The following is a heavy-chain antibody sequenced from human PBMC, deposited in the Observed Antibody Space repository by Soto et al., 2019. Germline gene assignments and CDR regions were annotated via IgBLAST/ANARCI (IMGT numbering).Heavy chain of an antibody. J-gene: IGHJ4*02. Sequence: PGVSLRLSCAASGFTFSSYWMSWVRQSPGKGRELVANIKQDGSEKYYVDSVKGRFTISRDNAKNSLYLQMNSRRAEDTDVYYCASHAVSLSFGELPLQESYFDYWGPGTLLTVSS. CDR3: ASHAVSLSFGELPLQESYFDY. V-gene: IGHV3-7*01. D-gene: IGHD3-10*01. CDR1: GFTFSSYW. CDR2: IKQDGSEK.